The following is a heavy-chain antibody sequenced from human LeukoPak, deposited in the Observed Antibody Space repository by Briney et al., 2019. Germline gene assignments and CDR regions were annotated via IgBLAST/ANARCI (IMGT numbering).Heavy chain of an antibody. J-gene: IGHJ4*02. V-gene: IGHV3-7*04. CDR2: IKQDGSEK. CDR1: GFTFSTYW. Sequence: PGGSLRLSCAASGFTFSTYWMSWVRQAPGKGLGWVANIKQDGSEKYYVDSVKGRFTISRDNAKNSLYLQMNSLRAEDTAVYYCARGATITGTYFDYWGQGTLVTVSS. D-gene: IGHD1-20*01. CDR3: ARGATITGTYFDY.